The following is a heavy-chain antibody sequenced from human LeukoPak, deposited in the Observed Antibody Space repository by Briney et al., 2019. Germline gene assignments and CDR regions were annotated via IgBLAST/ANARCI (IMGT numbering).Heavy chain of an antibody. D-gene: IGHD2-8*01. CDR3: ARSKWASDDAFDI. CDR1: GGSISSYY. J-gene: IGHJ3*02. CDR2: IYYSGST. V-gene: IGHV4-59*01. Sequence: SETLPLTCTVSGGSISSYYWSWIRKPPGKGQGWIGYIYYSGSTNYNPSLKSRVTISVDTSKNQFSLKLSSVTAADTAVYYCARSKWASDDAFDIWGQGTMVTVSS.